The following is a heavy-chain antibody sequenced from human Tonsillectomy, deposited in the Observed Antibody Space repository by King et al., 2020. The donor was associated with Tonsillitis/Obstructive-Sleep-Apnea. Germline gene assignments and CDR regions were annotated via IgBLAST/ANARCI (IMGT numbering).Heavy chain of an antibody. J-gene: IGHJ6*03. CDR3: ARTKLDYGDYEFTYYMDV. CDR1: DGSISSYY. D-gene: IGHD4-17*01. V-gene: IGHV4-59*01. CDR2: IYYSGTT. Sequence: VQLVESGPGLVKPSETLSLTCTVSDGSISSYYWSWVRQPPGKGLEWIGYIYYSGTTNYNPSLKSRVTISVETSKNQFSLKLRSVTAADTAVYYCARTKLDYGDYEFTYYMDVWGKGTTVTVSS.